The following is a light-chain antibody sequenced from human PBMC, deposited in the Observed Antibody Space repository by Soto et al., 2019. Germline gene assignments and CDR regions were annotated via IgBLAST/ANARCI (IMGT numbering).Light chain of an antibody. CDR2: EVS. V-gene: IGLV2-8*01. Sequence: QSALTQPPSASGSPGQSVTISCTGTSSDVGGYNYVSWYQQHPGKAPKLMIYEVSKRPSGVPDRFSGSKSGNTASLTVSGLQAVDEADYYCSSYAGSNLGVFGGGTKLTVL. J-gene: IGLJ2*01. CDR1: SSDVGGYNY. CDR3: SSYAGSNLGV.